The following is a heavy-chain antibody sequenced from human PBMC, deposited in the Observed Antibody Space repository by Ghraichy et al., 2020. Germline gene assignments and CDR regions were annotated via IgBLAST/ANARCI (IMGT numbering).Heavy chain of an antibody. Sequence: ESLNISCAVYGGSFSGYYWSWIRQPPGKGLEWIGEINHSGSTNYNPSLKSRVTISVDTSKNQFSLKLSSVTAADTAVYYCARGGSPYSSGWYEGKDFDYWGQGTLVTVSS. CDR3: ARGGSPYSSGWYEGKDFDY. CDR1: GGSFSGYY. J-gene: IGHJ4*02. CDR2: INHSGST. D-gene: IGHD6-19*01. V-gene: IGHV4-34*01.